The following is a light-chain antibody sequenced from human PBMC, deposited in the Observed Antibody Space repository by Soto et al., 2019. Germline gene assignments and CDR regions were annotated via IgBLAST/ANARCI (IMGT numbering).Light chain of an antibody. CDR2: GAS. V-gene: IGKV3-11*01. Sequence: LPLSPLETAALSCRARQSAGNLLAWYQQKPGQAPRLLIDGASNRATGIPARFSGSGSGTDFTLTISSLEPEDFAVYYCQQRTGWVTFCGGTMVDIK. CDR3: QQRTGWVT. CDR1: QSAGNL. J-gene: IGKJ4*01.